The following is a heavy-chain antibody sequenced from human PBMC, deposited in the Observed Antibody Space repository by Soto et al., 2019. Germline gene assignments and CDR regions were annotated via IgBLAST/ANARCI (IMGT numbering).Heavy chain of an antibody. CDR2: IIPILGIA. CDR3: ASLMSSGYYYGMDV. Sequence: QVQLVHSGAEVKKPGSSVKVSCKASGGTFSSYTISWVRQAPGQGLEWMGRIIPILGIASYAQKFQGRVTITADKSTSTAYMELGSLRSEGTAVYYCASLMSSGYYYGMDVWGQGTTVTVSS. D-gene: IGHD3-10*01. V-gene: IGHV1-69*02. J-gene: IGHJ6*02. CDR1: GGTFSSYT.